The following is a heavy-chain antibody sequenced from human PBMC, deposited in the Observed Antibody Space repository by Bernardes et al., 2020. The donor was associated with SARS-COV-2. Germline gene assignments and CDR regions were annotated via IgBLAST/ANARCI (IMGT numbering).Heavy chain of an antibody. D-gene: IGHD3-10*01. CDR1: GFSFGDYA. V-gene: IGHV3-21*01. J-gene: IGHJ5*02. Sequence: GRSLRLSCAASGFSFGDYAMHWVRQAPGKGLEWVSSISSSSSYIYYADSVKGRFTISRDNAKNSLYLQMNSLRAEDTAVYYCARDRFGEGWFDPWGQGTLVTVSS. CDR2: ISSSSSYI. CDR3: ARDRFGEGWFDP.